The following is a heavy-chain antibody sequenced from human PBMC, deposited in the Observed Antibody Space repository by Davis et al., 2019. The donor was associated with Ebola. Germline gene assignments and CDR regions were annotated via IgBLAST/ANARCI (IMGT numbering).Heavy chain of an antibody. Sequence: SLKISCAASGFTFDDYAMHWVRQAPGKGLEWVSGISWNSGSIGYADSVKGRFTISRDNAKNSLYLQINSLRAEDTALYYCAQAYSSSWYGAFDYWGQGTLVTVAS. J-gene: IGHJ4*02. CDR1: GFTFDDYA. CDR3: AQAYSSSWYGAFDY. V-gene: IGHV3-9*01. CDR2: ISWNSGSI. D-gene: IGHD6-13*01.